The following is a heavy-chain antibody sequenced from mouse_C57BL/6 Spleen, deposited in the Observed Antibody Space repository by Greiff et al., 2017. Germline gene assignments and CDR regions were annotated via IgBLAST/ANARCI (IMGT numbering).Heavy chain of an antibody. V-gene: IGHV1-26*01. CDR3: ARSSPYYYDSFYWYFDV. J-gene: IGHJ1*03. Sequence: EVQLQQSGPELVKPGASVKISCKASGYTFTDYYMNWVKQSHGKSLEWIGDLNPNNGGTSYNQKFKGKATLTVDKSSSTAYMELRSLTSEDSAVYYCARSSPYYYDSFYWYFDVWGTGTTVTVSS. CDR1: GYTFTDYY. CDR2: LNPNNGGT. D-gene: IGHD1-1*01.